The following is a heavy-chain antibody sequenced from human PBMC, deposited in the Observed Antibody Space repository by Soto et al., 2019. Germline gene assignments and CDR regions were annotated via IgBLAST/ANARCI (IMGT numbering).Heavy chain of an antibody. CDR3: ARDYDSSGYHSTF. CDR2: INSEGTRS. CDR1: GFTFSSHW. Sequence: EVRLVESGGGLVQPGGSLRLSCVASGFTFSSHWMHWVRQTPGKGLVWVSQINSEGTRSEYADSVKGRFTVSRDNAKNTLYLQMNSLRAEDTAVYYCARDYDSSGYHSTFWGQGTLVTVSP. J-gene: IGHJ4*02. V-gene: IGHV3-74*01. D-gene: IGHD3-22*01.